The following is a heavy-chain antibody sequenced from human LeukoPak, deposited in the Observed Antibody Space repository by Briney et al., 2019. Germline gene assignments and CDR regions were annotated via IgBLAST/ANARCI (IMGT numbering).Heavy chain of an antibody. Sequence: SETLSLTCAVYGGSFSGYYWSRIRQPPGKGLEWIGEIIHRGSTNYNPSLKSRLTISVDTSKNQFSLKLSSVTAADTAVYYCARGDTVAARPGRFDYWGQGTLVTVSS. V-gene: IGHV4-34*01. CDR1: GGSFSGYY. D-gene: IGHD6-6*01. CDR3: ARGDTVAARPGRFDY. J-gene: IGHJ4*02. CDR2: IIHRGST.